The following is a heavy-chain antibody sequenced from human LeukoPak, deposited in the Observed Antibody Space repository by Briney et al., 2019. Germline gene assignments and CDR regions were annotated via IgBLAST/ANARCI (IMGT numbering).Heavy chain of an antibody. J-gene: IGHJ4*02. CDR1: GFPFDDYG. Sequence: PGRSLRLSCVASGFPFDDYGMFWVRQSPGKGLEWVSSISWNSGIIDYADSVKGRFTISRDNAKNSLYLQMNSLRVEDTAFYYCAKDRFFYDSGSKANWGQGTLVTVSS. V-gene: IGHV3-9*01. CDR2: ISWNSGII. D-gene: IGHD3-22*01. CDR3: AKDRFFYDSGSKAN.